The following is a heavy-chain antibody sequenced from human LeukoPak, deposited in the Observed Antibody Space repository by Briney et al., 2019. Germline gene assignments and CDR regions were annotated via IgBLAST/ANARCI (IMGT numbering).Heavy chain of an antibody. CDR2: ISSSSSYI. Sequence: GGSLRLSCAASGFTFSSYSMNWVRQAPGKGLEWVSSISSSSSYIYYADSVKGRFTISRDNAKNSLYLQMNSLRAEDTAVYYCALGSWSYRDFDYWGQGTLVTVSS. J-gene: IGHJ4*02. CDR1: GFTFSSYS. CDR3: ALGSWSYRDFDY. V-gene: IGHV3-21*01. D-gene: IGHD3-10*02.